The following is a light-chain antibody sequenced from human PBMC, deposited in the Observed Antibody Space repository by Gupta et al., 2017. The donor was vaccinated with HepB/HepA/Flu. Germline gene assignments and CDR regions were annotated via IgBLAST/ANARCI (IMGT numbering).Light chain of an antibody. CDR3: QQSKCTPCT. Sequence: DIQMTQSPSSLSASVGDRVTITCRASQSISSYLNWYQQKPGKAPKLLIYAASSLQSGVPSRFSGSGSGTDFTLKISRLEPEDFATYYCQQSKCTPCTFGQGTKVEI. CDR2: AAS. CDR1: QSISSY. J-gene: IGKJ1*01. V-gene: IGKV1-39*01.